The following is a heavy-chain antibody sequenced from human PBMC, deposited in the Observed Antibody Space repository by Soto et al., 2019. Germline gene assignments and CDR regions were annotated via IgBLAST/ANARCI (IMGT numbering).Heavy chain of an antibody. CDR1: GFTFSNAW. CDR3: TTGGGDPRYYYHYYGMDV. V-gene: IGHV3-15*01. CDR2: IKSKTDGGTT. D-gene: IGHD4-17*01. J-gene: IGHJ6*02. Sequence: GGSLRLSCAASGFTFSNAWMSWVRQAPGKGLEWVGRIKSKTDGGTTDYAAPVKGRFTISRDDSKNTLYLQMNSLKTEDTAVYYCTTGGGDPRYYYHYYGMDVWGQGTTFTVSS.